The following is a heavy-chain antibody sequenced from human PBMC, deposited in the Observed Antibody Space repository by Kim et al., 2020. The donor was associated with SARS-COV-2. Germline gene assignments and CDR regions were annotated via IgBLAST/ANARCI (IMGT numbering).Heavy chain of an antibody. CDR3: ARDVAQNYDILTGYYNNYFDY. J-gene: IGHJ4*02. Sequence: ASVKVSCKASGYTFTSYGISWVRQAPGQGLEWMGWISAYNGNTNYAQKLQGRVTMTTDTSTSTAYMELRSLRSDDTAVYYCARDVAQNYDILTGYYNNYFDYWGQGTLVTVSS. V-gene: IGHV1-18*01. CDR2: ISAYNGNT. D-gene: IGHD3-9*01. CDR1: GYTFTSYG.